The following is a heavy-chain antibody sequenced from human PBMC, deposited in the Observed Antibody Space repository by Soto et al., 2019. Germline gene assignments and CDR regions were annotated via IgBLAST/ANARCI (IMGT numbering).Heavy chain of an antibody. CDR3: ARDTPLYDSSGYYPYYYYYYGMDG. J-gene: IGHJ6*02. D-gene: IGHD3-22*01. V-gene: IGHV1-2*02. Sequence: GASVKVSCKASGYTFTGYYMHWVRQAPGQGLEWMGWINPNSGGTNYAQKFQGRVTMTRDTSISTAYMELSRLRSDDTAVYYCARDTPLYDSSGYYPYYYYYYGMDGWGQGTTVTVSS. CDR2: INPNSGGT. CDR1: GYTFTGYY.